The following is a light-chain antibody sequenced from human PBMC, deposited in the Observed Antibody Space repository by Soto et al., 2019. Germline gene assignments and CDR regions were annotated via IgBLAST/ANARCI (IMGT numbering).Light chain of an antibody. CDR2: RDS. Sequence: SYELTQPLSVSVALGQTARITCGGNNIGSKNVHWYQQKPGQAPVLVIYRDSSRPSGIPERFSGSNSGNTATLTITRAQDGDEADYSCQVWDSSTVVFGGGTKLTVL. J-gene: IGLJ2*01. CDR1: NIGSKN. CDR3: QVWDSSTVV. V-gene: IGLV3-9*01.